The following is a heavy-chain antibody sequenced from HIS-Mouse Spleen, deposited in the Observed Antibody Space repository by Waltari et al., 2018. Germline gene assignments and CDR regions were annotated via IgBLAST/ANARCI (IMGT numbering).Heavy chain of an antibody. J-gene: IGHJ3*02. Sequence: QVQLVESGGGVVQPGRSLRLSCAASGFTFSRYAMHGVRQAPGKGLEWVAVISYDGSNKYYADSVKGRFTISRDNSKNTLYLQMNSLRAEDTAVYYCARDQGGYQMRPFDAFDIWGQGTMVTVSS. V-gene: IGHV3-30-3*01. CDR3: ARDQGGYQMRPFDAFDI. CDR1: GFTFSRYA. CDR2: ISYDGSNK. D-gene: IGHD5-12*01.